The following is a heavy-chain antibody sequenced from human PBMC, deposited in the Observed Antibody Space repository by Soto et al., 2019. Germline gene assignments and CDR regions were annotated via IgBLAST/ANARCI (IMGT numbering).Heavy chain of an antibody. CDR1: GLTFSSHW. CDR3: ARGVRGAYGLDI. J-gene: IGHJ3*02. V-gene: IGHV3-74*01. CDR2: IDSDGSRT. Sequence: EVQLVESGGGLVQPGGSLRLSCEASGLTFSSHWMHWVRQAPGKGLVWVSRIDSDGSRTNYADSVKGRFTISRDNAKNTVYLQMNSLRVEETAVYYCARGVRGAYGLDIWGQGTMVTVSS. D-gene: IGHD2-21*01.